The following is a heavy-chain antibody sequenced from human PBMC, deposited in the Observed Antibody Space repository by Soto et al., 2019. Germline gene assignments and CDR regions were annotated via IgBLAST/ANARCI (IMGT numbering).Heavy chain of an antibody. CDR3: TRPPSGSYGDDSDY. J-gene: IGHJ4*02. V-gene: IGHV3-73*02. D-gene: IGHD1-26*01. Sequence: EVQLVESGGGWVQPGGSLKLSCSGSGFSFSDSAIHWVRQASGQGREWVGRIRDKANHYATAYDVSVRGRFTISRDDSENTAYQQMNSLKTEDTAVYYCTRPPSGSYGDDSDYWGQGTLVTVSS. CDR1: GFSFSDSA. CDR2: IRDKANHYAT.